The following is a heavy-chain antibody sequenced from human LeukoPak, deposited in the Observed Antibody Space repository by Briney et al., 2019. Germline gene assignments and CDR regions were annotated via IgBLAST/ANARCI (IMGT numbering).Heavy chain of an antibody. CDR2: IIPILGIA. CDR1: GGTFSSYA. Sequence: ASVKVSCKASGGTFSSYAISWVRQAPGQGLEWMGRIIPILGIANYAQKFQGRVTITADKSTSTAYMELSSLRSEDTAVYYCARGFRDGYNVYWGQGTLVTVSS. CDR3: ARGFRDGYNVY. J-gene: IGHJ4*02. V-gene: IGHV1-69*04. D-gene: IGHD5-24*01.